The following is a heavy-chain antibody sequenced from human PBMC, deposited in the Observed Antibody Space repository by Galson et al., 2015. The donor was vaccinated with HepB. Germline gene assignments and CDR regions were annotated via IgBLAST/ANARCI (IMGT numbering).Heavy chain of an antibody. CDR2: ISSSSSYI. V-gene: IGHV3-21*01. CDR1: GFTFSSYS. D-gene: IGHD6-13*01. J-gene: IGHJ4*02. Sequence: SLRLSCAASGFTFSSYSMNWVRQAPGKGLEWVSSISSSSSYIYYADSVKGRFTISRDNAKNSLYLQMNSLRAEDTAVYYCARGYSGIAAAGPGRWGQGTLVTVSS. CDR3: ARGYSGIAAAGPGR.